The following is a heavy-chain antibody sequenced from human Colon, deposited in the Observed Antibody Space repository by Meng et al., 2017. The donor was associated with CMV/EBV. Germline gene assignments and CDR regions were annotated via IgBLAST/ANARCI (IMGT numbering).Heavy chain of an antibody. CDR3: AGLYGTYFSSWFDP. V-gene: IGHV4-59*01. CDR2: TYHSGST. J-gene: IGHJ5*02. CDR1: GGAISDYS. Sequence: GSLSLSCTATGGAISDYSWNWIRQPPGKGLEWIGYTYHSGSTNVHPSLRGRVSMSVDTSKNQVSLKLSSVTAADTAVYYCAGLYGTYFSSWFDPWGQGTLVTVSS. D-gene: IGHD1-1*01.